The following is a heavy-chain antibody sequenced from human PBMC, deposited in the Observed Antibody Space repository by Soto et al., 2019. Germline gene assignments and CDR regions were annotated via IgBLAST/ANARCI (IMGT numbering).Heavy chain of an antibody. CDR1: GGSISSGGYS. D-gene: IGHD6-13*01. Sequence: TLSLTCAVSGGSISSGGYSWSWIRQPPGKGLEWLALIDWDEDKYYSTSLKTRLTISKDTSKNQVVLTMTNMDPVDTATYYCARTYSSSWYLDAFDIWGQGTMVTVSS. CDR2: IDWDEDK. V-gene: IGHV2-70*01. CDR3: ARTYSSSWYLDAFDI. J-gene: IGHJ3*02.